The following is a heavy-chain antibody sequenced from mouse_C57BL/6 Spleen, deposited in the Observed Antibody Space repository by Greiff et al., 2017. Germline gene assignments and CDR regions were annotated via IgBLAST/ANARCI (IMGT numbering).Heavy chain of an antibody. Sequence: QVQLQQSGAELVRPGTSVKVSCKASGYAFTNYLIEWVKQRPGQGLEWIGVINPGSGGTNYNEKFKGKATLTADKSSSTAYMQLSSLTSEDSAVYFCAKSYEDYAMDYWGQGTSVTVSS. J-gene: IGHJ4*01. D-gene: IGHD2-3*01. V-gene: IGHV1-54*01. CDR3: AKSYEDYAMDY. CDR1: GYAFTNYL. CDR2: INPGSGGT.